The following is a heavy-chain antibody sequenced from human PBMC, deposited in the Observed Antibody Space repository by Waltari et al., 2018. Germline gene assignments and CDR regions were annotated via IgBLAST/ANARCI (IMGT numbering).Heavy chain of an antibody. CDR1: GFTFSSSA. CDR2: ISGSGGST. D-gene: IGHD6-13*01. V-gene: IGHV3-23*01. Sequence: EVQLLESGGGLVQHGGSLRLSCAASGFTFSSSAMRWVRQAQGKGLEWVSAISGSGGSTYYADSVKGRFTISRDNSKNTLYLQMNSLRAEDTAVYYCAKPAWGIAAAGTPYYFDYWGQGTLVTVSS. CDR3: AKPAWGIAAAGTPYYFDY. J-gene: IGHJ4*02.